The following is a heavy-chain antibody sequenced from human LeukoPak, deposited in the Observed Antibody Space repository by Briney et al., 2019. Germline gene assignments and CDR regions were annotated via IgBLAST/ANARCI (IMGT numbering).Heavy chain of an antibody. CDR2: IYTSGST. J-gene: IGHJ3*02. Sequence: PSETLSLTCTVSGGSISSYYWSWIRQPAGKGLEWIGRIYTSGSTNYNPSLKSRVTMSVDTSKNQFSLKLSSVTAADTAVYYCARSGVHPILDYGDYARTPSAFDIWGQGTMVTVSS. CDR3: ARSGVHPILDYGDYARTPSAFDI. V-gene: IGHV4-4*07. D-gene: IGHD4-17*01. CDR1: GGSISSYY.